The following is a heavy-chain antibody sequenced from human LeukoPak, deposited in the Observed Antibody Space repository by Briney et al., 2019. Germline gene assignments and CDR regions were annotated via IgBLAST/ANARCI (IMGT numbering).Heavy chain of an antibody. CDR2: MNPNRVNT. CDR3: ARVRTMVRGVIIPKTRYNWFDP. CDR1: GYTFTSYD. D-gene: IGHD3-10*01. J-gene: IGHJ5*02. Sequence: ASVKVSCKASGYTFTSYDIYWGRQATGQGLEWMGWMNPNRVNTGYAQKFQGRVTMTRNTSISTAYMELSSLRSEDTAVYYCARVRTMVRGVIIPKTRYNWFDPWGQGTLVTVSS. V-gene: IGHV1-8*01.